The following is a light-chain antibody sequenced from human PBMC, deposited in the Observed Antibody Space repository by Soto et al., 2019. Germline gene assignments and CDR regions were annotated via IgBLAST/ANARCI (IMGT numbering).Light chain of an antibody. CDR2: DAS. Sequence: PGERANLSCRTSQSVSRTLAWYQQKSGQAPRLLIYDASNRATGIPTRFSGSGSGTDFTLTISSLETEDFAVYYCQQRYNWPQTFGQGTKVEIK. CDR1: QSVSRT. CDR3: QQRYNWPQT. J-gene: IGKJ1*01. V-gene: IGKV3-11*01.